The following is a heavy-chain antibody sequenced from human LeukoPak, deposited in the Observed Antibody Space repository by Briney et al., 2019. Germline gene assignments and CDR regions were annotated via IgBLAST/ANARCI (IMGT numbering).Heavy chain of an antibody. J-gene: IGHJ1*01. CDR3: AKDRLAYCGGDCYSWYFQH. Sequence: GGSLRLSCAASGFTFSSYGMHWVRQAPGKGLEWVAFIRYDGSNKYYADSVKGRFTISRDNSKNTLYLQMNSLRAEDTAVYYRAKDRLAYCGGDCYSWYFQHWGQGTLVTVSS. CDR1: GFTFSSYG. D-gene: IGHD2-21*01. CDR2: IRYDGSNK. V-gene: IGHV3-30*02.